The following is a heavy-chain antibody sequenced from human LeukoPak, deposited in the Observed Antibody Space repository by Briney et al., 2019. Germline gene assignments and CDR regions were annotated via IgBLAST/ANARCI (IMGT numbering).Heavy chain of an antibody. D-gene: IGHD3-10*01. CDR2: IHTSGRT. CDR3: ARGYYGSGSHCCHMDV. Sequence: PSETLSLTCIVSGGSISSYYWSWIRQPAGKGLEWIGQIHTSGRTDYNPSLKSRVAMSVDTSKNQFSLKLSSVTAADTAVYYCARGYYGSGSHCCHMDVWGKGTTITVS. J-gene: IGHJ6*03. V-gene: IGHV4-4*07. CDR1: GGSISSYY.